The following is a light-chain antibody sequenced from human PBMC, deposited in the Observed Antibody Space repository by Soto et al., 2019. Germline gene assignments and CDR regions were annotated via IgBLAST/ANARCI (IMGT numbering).Light chain of an antibody. CDR1: QDISVY. J-gene: IGKJ5*01. Sequence: DIPMTQSPSSLSASVGDRVTITCRASQDISVYLAWYQQKPGKVPKLLIYSASTLQSGVPSRFSGSGSGTDFTLSISSLQPEDVATYYCQKFNTAPRTFGQGTRLEIK. V-gene: IGKV1-27*01. CDR2: SAS. CDR3: QKFNTAPRT.